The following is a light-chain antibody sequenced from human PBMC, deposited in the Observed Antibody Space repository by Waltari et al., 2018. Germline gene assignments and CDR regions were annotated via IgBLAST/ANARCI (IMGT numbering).Light chain of an antibody. V-gene: IGKV4-1*01. Sequence: DIGMNQSPDSLAVSVGARATINCQSSQSVLYSSNNKNYLAWYQQKPGQPPKLLIYWASTRESGVPDRFSGSGSGTDFTLTISSLQAEDVAVYYCQQYYSTPPTFGGGTKVEVK. CDR1: QSVLYSSNNKNY. CDR3: QQYYSTPPT. CDR2: WAS. J-gene: IGKJ4*01.